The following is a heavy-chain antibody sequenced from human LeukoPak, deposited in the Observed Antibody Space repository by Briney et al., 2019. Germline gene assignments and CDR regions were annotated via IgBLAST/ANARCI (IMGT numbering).Heavy chain of an antibody. J-gene: IGHJ4*01. D-gene: IGHD4-23*01. CDR2: IYYSGST. CDR1: GGSISSYY. Sequence: SETLSLTCTVSGGSISSYYWSWIRQPPGKGLEWIGYIYYSGSTNYNPSLKSRVTISVDTSKNQFSLKLSSVTASDTAVYYCARTDYGGPFGYWGQEPWSPSPQ. V-gene: IGHV4-59*08. CDR3: ARTDYGGPFGY.